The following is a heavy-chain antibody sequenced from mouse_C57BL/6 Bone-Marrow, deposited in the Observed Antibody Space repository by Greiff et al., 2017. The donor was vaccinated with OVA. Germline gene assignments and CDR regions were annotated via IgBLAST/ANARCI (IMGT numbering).Heavy chain of an antibody. Sequence: VQLQQPGAELVKPGASVKMSCKASGYTFTSYWITWVKQRPGQGLEWIGDIYPGSGSTNYNEKLKSKATLTVDTSSSTAYMQRSSLTSEDTAVYYCASGATFRDYWGQGTTLTVSS. V-gene: IGHV1-55*01. CDR2: IYPGSGST. J-gene: IGHJ2*01. CDR1: GYTFTSYW. CDR3: ASGATFRDY. D-gene: IGHD3-1*01.